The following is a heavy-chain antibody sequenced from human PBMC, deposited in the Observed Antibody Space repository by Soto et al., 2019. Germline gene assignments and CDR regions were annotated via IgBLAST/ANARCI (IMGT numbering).Heavy chain of an antibody. J-gene: IGHJ3*02. V-gene: IGHV5-51*01. Sequence: EVQLVQSGAEVKKPGESLKISCKGSGYSFTSYWIGWVRQMPGKGLEWMGIIYPGDSDTRYSPSFQGQVTISAEKSINTAYLQWSSLKPSDTAMYYCARLQEPGYCSGCSCYSGGAFEIWGQGTMVTVSS. CDR3: ARLQEPGYCSGCSCYSGGAFEI. CDR2: IYPGDSDT. CDR1: GYSFTSYW. D-gene: IGHD2-15*01.